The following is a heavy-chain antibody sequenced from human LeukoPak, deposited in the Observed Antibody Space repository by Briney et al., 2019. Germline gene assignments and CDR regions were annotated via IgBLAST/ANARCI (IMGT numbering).Heavy chain of an antibody. CDR1: GFTFSSYS. J-gene: IGHJ4*02. Sequence: PGGSLRLSCAASGFTFSSYSMNWVRQAPGKGLEWVSSISSSSSYIYYADSVKGRFTISRDNSKNTLHLQMNSLRAEDTAVYYCARDGEGGYSYGYNYFDYWGQGTLVTVSS. CDR2: ISSSSSYI. CDR3: ARDGEGGYSYGYNYFDY. D-gene: IGHD5-18*01. V-gene: IGHV3-21*01.